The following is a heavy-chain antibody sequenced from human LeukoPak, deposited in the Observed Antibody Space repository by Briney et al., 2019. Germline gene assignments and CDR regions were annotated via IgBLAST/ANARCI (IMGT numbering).Heavy chain of an antibody. Sequence: GGSLRLSCAASGFTFSSYAMSWVRQAPGKGLEWVSAISGSGGSTYYADSVKGRFTISRDNSKNTLYLQMNSLRAEDTAVYYCAKDLTGTTDMTGPYDYWGQGTLVTVSS. D-gene: IGHD1-1*01. CDR2: ISGSGGST. J-gene: IGHJ4*02. V-gene: IGHV3-23*01. CDR3: AKDLTGTTDMTGPYDY. CDR1: GFTFSSYA.